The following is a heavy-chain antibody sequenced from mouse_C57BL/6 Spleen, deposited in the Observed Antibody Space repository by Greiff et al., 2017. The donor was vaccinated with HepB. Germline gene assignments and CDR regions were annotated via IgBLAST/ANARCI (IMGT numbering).Heavy chain of an antibody. J-gene: IGHJ3*01. Sequence: QVQLQQPGAELVKPGASVKLSCKASGYTFTSYWMQWVKQRPGQGLEWIGEIDPSDSYTNYNQKFKGKATLTVDTSSSTAYMQLSSLTSEDSAVYYCARRGDSSGSPGLAYWGQGTLVTVSA. CDR3: ARRGDSSGSPGLAY. D-gene: IGHD3-2*02. CDR1: GYTFTSYW. CDR2: IDPSDSYT. V-gene: IGHV1-50*01.